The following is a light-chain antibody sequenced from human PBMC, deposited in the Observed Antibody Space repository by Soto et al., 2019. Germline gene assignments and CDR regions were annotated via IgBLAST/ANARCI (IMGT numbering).Light chain of an antibody. CDR3: QTWGSGIVV. Sequence: QSVLTQSPSASASLGPSVKITCTLSSGNINSDIAWHQQQSVKGPRYLLKINSDGSHSKGDGIPDRFSSSSSGAERNLTISSLESEDDADYSCQTWGSGIVVFGGGTQLTVL. CDR2: INSDGSH. V-gene: IGLV4-69*01. CDR1: SGNINSD. J-gene: IGLJ2*01.